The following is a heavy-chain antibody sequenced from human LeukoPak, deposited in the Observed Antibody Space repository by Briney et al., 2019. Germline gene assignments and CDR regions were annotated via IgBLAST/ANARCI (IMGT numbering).Heavy chain of an antibody. Sequence: PGGSLRLSCAASGFTFSSYAMKWVRQAPGKGLEWVSTISGSGASTYYADSVKGRFTISRDNSKNTLYLQMNSLRAEDTAVYYCARADWDTAMIDYWGQGTLVTVSS. CDR1: GFTFSSYA. J-gene: IGHJ4*02. CDR3: ARADWDTAMIDY. V-gene: IGHV3-23*01. D-gene: IGHD5-18*01. CDR2: ISGSGAST.